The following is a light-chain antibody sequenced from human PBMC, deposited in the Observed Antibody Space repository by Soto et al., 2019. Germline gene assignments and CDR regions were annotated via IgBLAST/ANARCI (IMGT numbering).Light chain of an antibody. V-gene: IGLV1-40*01. CDR3: QSYDSSLSGYV. CDR1: SSNIGAGYE. J-gene: IGLJ1*01. Sequence: QSVLTQPPSVSEAPGQRVTISRTGSSSNIGAGYEAHWYQQVPGTAPKLLIYENNNRPSGVPDRFSGSKSGTSASLATTGLQAEDEAEYYCQSYDSSLSGYVFGTGTKVTVL. CDR2: ENN.